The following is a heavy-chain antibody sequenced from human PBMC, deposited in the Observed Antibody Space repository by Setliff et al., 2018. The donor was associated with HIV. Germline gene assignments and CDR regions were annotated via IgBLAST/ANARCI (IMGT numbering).Heavy chain of an antibody. Sequence: GGSLRLSCASSGFTFSSYAMTWVRQAPGKGLECVAVISGSGGDTYYADSVKGRFVISRDNSKNTLYLQVSSLRADDSAIYYCAKTANLIVLMVYALSWGQGTLVTVSS. CDR3: AKTANLIVLMVYALS. D-gene: IGHD2-8*01. J-gene: IGHJ4*02. CDR2: ISGSGGDT. CDR1: GFTFSSYA. V-gene: IGHV3-23*01.